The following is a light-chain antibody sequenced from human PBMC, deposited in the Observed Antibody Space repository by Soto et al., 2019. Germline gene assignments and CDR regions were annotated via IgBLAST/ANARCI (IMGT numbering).Light chain of an antibody. J-gene: IGLJ2*01. V-gene: IGLV2-14*03. CDR2: AVS. Sequence: QSVLTQPASVSGSPGQSITISCTGTSSDVGGYDYVSWYQQHPAKAPKLMIYAVSNRPSGVSNRFSGSKSGNTASLTISGLQADDEADYYCSSYTSSSTLVFGGGTQLTVL. CDR3: SSYTSSSTLV. CDR1: SSDVGGYDY.